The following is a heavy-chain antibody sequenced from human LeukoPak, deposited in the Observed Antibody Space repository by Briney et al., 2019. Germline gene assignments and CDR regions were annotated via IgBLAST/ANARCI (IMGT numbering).Heavy chain of an antibody. V-gene: IGHV3-23*01. CDR3: AKDRPNYYHDNGHYYRRGGDC. J-gene: IGHJ4*02. Sequence: GGSLRLSCAASGFTFSIYAMSWVRQGTGKGLEWVSSTSSGGELTFYADSVKGRFTISRDNSKNTLCLQMNSLRAEDTAVYYCAKDRPNYYHDNGHYYRRGGDCWGQGTLVTVSS. CDR1: GFTFSIYA. D-gene: IGHD3-22*01. CDR2: TSSGGELT.